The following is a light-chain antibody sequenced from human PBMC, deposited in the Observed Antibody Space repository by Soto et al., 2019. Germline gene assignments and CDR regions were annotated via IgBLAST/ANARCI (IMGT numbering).Light chain of an antibody. J-gene: IGKJ1*01. Sequence: DIQMTQSPSTLSASVGDRVTITCRASQSISSWLAWYQQKPGKAPRLLTYDASYLEKGVPSRFSGSGSGTEFTLTISDLQPDDLATYYCQQYNSFWTLGQGTKVEI. CDR2: DAS. CDR1: QSISSW. V-gene: IGKV1-5*01. CDR3: QQYNSFWT.